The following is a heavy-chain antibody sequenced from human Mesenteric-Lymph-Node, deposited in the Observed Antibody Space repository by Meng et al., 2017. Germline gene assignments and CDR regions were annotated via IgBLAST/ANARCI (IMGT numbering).Heavy chain of an antibody. Sequence: QGQLQVSGPGLVRPSATLSLTFIVSGGSVSSGSYYWSWIRQPPGKGLEWIGYIYYSGSTNYNPSLKSRVTLSVDTSKNQFSLKLSSVTAADTAVYYCARDLYYDSSGYPTWGQGTLVTVSS. CDR1: GGSVSSGSYY. CDR2: IYYSGST. D-gene: IGHD3-22*01. CDR3: ARDLYYDSSGYPT. V-gene: IGHV4-61*01. J-gene: IGHJ5*02.